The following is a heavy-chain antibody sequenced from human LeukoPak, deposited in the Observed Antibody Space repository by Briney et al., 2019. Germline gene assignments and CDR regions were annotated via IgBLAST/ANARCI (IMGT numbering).Heavy chain of an antibody. CDR1: GFTFSIYE. V-gene: IGHV3-48*03. CDR3: AREPYDFWSAASVPGSYYMDV. Sequence: GGSLRLSCAASGFTFSIYEMNWVRQAPGKGLEWVSYISSSGSTIYYVDSVKGRFTISRDNAKNSLFLQMNSLRAEDTAIYYCAREPYDFWSAASVPGSYYMDVWGKGTTVTVSS. D-gene: IGHD3-3*01. J-gene: IGHJ6*03. CDR2: ISSSGSTI.